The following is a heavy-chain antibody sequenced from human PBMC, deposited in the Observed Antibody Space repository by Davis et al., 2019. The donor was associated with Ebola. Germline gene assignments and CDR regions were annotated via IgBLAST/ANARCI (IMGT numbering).Heavy chain of an antibody. V-gene: IGHV3-21*01. D-gene: IGHD6-19*01. Sequence: PGGSLRLSCAASGFTFSSYSMNWVRQAPGKGLEWVSSISGSGSYIYYADSVKGRFTISRDNAKNSLYLQMNSLRAEDTAVYYCARDQNEEAGVLDYWGQGTLVTVSS. J-gene: IGHJ4*02. CDR1: GFTFSSYS. CDR3: ARDQNEEAGVLDY. CDR2: ISGSGSYI.